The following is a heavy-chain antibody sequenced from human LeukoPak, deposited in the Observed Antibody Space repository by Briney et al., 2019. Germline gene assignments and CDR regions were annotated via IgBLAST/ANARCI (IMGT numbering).Heavy chain of an antibody. CDR2: ISGSGGST. Sequence: TGGSLRLSCAASGFTFSSYAMSWVRQAPGKGLEWVSAISGSGGSTYYADSVKGRFTISRDNSKNTLYLQMNSLRAEDTVVYYCAKGWGTGDGYYYYYMDVWGKGTTVTISS. D-gene: IGHD2-8*02. V-gene: IGHV3-23*01. CDR1: GFTFSSYA. J-gene: IGHJ6*03. CDR3: AKGWGTGDGYYYYYMDV.